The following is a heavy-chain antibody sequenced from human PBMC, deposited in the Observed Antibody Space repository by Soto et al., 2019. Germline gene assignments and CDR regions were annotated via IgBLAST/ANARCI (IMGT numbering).Heavy chain of an antibody. CDR2: ISGSDGGT. J-gene: IGHJ4*02. V-gene: IGHV3-23*01. D-gene: IGHD6-13*01. CDR1: GFTFSLYA. CDR3: ARDQELPEY. Sequence: EVELLESGGGLVQPGGSLRLSCAASGFTFSLYAMSWARQAPGKGLEWVSHISGSDGGTYYADSVKGRFTISRDNSKNTLYLQMNSLRAEDSAVYYCARDQELPEYWGQGTLVTVSS.